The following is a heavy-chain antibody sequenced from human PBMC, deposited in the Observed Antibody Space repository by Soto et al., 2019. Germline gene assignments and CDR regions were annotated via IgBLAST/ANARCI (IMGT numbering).Heavy chain of an antibody. CDR1: GASLSNYY. V-gene: IGHV4-59*01. CDR2: IYYSGRT. CDR3: ARNDHGGNPFFAN. D-gene: IGHD4-17*01. J-gene: IGHJ4*02. Sequence: QVQLQESGPGLVKPSETLSLTCTVSGASLSNYYWSWIRQPPGKGLEWIGYIYYSGRTNYNPSLKSRLTMSVDTSKNQASLKLNSVTAADTAVYYCARNDHGGNPFFANWGQGTLVTVSS.